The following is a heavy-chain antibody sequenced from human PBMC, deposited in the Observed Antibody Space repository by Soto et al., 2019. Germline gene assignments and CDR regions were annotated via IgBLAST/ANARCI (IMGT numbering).Heavy chain of an antibody. CDR3: ARARGRAAGIDY. CDR2: INHSGST. J-gene: IGHJ4*02. Sequence: QVQLQQWGAGLLKPSETLSLTCAVYGGSFSGYYWSWIRQPPGKGLEWIGEINHSGSTNYNPSLKSRVTISVDTSNNHFSLKLRSGTAADTAVYYCARARGRAAGIDYWGQGTLVTLSP. D-gene: IGHD6-13*01. CDR1: GGSFSGYY. V-gene: IGHV4-34*01.